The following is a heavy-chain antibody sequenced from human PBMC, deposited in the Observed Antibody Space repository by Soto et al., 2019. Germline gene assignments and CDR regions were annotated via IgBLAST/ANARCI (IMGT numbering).Heavy chain of an antibody. Sequence: QVQLQESGPGLVKPSETLSLTCTVSGGSISSYYWSWIRQPPGKGLEWIGYIYYSGSTNYNPSLKSRDTVSVDKSKNQCSLKLSSVNAAAPAVYYCARRYGYRFDYWGQGTRVTVSS. J-gene: IGHJ4*02. CDR2: IYYSGST. V-gene: IGHV4-59*08. CDR1: GGSISSYY. CDR3: ARRYGYRFDY. D-gene: IGHD1-1*01.